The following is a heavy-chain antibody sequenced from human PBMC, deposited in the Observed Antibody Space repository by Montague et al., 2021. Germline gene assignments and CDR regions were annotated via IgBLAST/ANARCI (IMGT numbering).Heavy chain of an antibody. V-gene: IGHV4-4*07. D-gene: IGHD3-10*01. CDR1: GDSISSYEYY. CDR2: VYKRGDT. Sequence: SETLSLTCSVSGDSISSYEYYWTWIRQPAGRGLEWIGRVYKRGDTNTNPSLRSRLTLSVGTSKNRFSLTLTSVTAADTAVYFCARDSPVVEPWVGEHKGAFDIWGQGTMVTVSS. CDR3: ARDSPVVEPWVGEHKGAFDI. J-gene: IGHJ3*02.